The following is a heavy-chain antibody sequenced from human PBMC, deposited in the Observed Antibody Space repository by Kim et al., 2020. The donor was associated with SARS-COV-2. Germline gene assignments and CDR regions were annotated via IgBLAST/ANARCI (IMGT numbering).Heavy chain of an antibody. J-gene: IGHJ4*02. CDR2: ISYIGNS. CDR1: GGSIRPYY. D-gene: IGHD3-10*01. V-gene: IGHV4-59*08. CDR3: AGRPGSGHTYGGFDS. Sequence: SETLSLTCTVSGGSIRPYYWSWLRQPPGKGLEWIGYISYIGNSDYNPSLQSRVTISIDTSKKQISLNLNSLTAADTAVYYCAGRPGSGHTYGGFDSWGQG.